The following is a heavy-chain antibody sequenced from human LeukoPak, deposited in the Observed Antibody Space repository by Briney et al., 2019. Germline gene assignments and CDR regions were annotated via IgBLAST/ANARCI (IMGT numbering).Heavy chain of an antibody. CDR1: GFTFSSYG. D-gene: IGHD3-10*01. CDR2: IPNDRRNN. Sequence: GRSLRLSCAASGFTFSSYGMHWVRQAPGKGLEWVAVIPNDRRNNYYADSVKGRFTISRDNSKNTLYLQMNSLRAEDTAVYYCARARTTSSYGSGSYTPDYWGQGTLVTVSS. J-gene: IGHJ4*02. V-gene: IGHV3-30*03. CDR3: ARARTTSSYGSGSYTPDY.